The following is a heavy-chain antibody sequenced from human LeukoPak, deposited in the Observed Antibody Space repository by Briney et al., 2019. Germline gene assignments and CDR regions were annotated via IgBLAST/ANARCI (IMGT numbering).Heavy chain of an antibody. J-gene: IGHJ6*03. Sequence: PGGSLRLSCAASGFPFSTYWMSWVRQAPGKGLEWVANINQDGTEKYYVDSVKGRFTISRDYAKNSLYLQMNSLRAEDTAVYYCARGYYGSGSYYKHYYMDVWGKGTTVTVSS. V-gene: IGHV3-7*04. CDR1: GFPFSTYW. CDR2: INQDGTEK. CDR3: ARGYYGSGSYYKHYYMDV. D-gene: IGHD3-10*01.